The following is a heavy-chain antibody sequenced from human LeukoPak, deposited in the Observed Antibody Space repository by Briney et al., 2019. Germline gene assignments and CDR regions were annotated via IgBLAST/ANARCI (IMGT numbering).Heavy chain of an antibody. CDR2: INHSGST. J-gene: IGHJ6*02. CDR3: ARYSSSSPYYYGMDV. D-gene: IGHD6-6*01. Sequence: SETLSLTCAVYGESFSGYYWSWIRQPPGKGLEWIGEINHSGSTNYNPSLKSRVTISVDTSKNQFSLKLSSVTAADTAVYYCARYSSSSPYYYGMDVWDQGTTVTVSS. V-gene: IGHV4-34*01. CDR1: GESFSGYY.